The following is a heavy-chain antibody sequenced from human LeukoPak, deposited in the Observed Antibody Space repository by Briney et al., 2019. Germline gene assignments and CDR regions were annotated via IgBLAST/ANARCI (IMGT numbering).Heavy chain of an antibody. J-gene: IGHJ4*02. D-gene: IGHD3-10*01. CDR1: GDTLYVMS. V-gene: IGHV1-24*01. Sequence: ASVNASCEVSGDTLYVMSMHGVLQAPGKGLEWMGGFDPEDGETIYAQKFQGRVTMTEDTSTDTAYMELSSLRSEDTAVYYCATDSQGSGSYAIYYFDYWDQGTLVTVSS. CDR2: FDPEDGET. CDR3: ATDSQGSGSYAIYYFDY.